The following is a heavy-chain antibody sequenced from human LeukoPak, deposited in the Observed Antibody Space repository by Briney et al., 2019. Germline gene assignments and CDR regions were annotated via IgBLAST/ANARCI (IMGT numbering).Heavy chain of an antibody. CDR2: IYHSGST. Sequence: PSETLSLTCAVSGYSINSGYYWAWIRQPPGKGLEWIGSIYHSGSTYYNPSLKSRVTISVDTSKNQFSLKLSSVTAADTAVYYCARVATTTNPPQRPFDYWGQGTLVTVSS. CDR1: GYSINSGYY. J-gene: IGHJ4*02. V-gene: IGHV4-38-2*01. CDR3: ARVATTTNPPQRPFDY. D-gene: IGHD5-12*01.